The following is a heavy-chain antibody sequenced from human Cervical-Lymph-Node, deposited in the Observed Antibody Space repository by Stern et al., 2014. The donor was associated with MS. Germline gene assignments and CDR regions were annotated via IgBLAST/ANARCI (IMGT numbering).Heavy chain of an antibody. V-gene: IGHV1-69*12. CDR2: IIPFVGTGTV. D-gene: IGHD3-10*01. CDR1: GG. CDR3: ARGAGDNWFDP. J-gene: IGHJ5*02. Sequence: QDQLVQSGADVKKPGSSVRVSCKASGGISWLRQAPGQGLEWMGGIIPFVGTGTVNYAQNFQGRLTIIADPSTNTTYMELSSLRFDDTAVYYCARGAGDNWFDPWGQGTLVSVSS.